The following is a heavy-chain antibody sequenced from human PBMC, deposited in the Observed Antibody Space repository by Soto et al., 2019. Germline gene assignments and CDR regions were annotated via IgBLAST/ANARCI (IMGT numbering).Heavy chain of an antibody. CDR3: AKDFGRLLAATPDS. J-gene: IGHJ4*02. D-gene: IGHD2-15*01. V-gene: IGHV1-18*01. Sequence: FVMVSIKASASTFTSYGIIWVRQAPGQGLEWMGWISAYNGNTNYAQKLQGRVTMTTDTSTSTAYMELRSLRPEDTAVYYCAKDFGRLLAATPDSWGQGNLVTVSS. CDR1: ASTFTSYG. CDR2: ISAYNGNT.